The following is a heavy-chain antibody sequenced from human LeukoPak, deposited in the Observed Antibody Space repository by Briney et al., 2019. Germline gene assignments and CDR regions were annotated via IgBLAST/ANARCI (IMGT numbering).Heavy chain of an antibody. CDR1: GFTFGTFA. Sequence: GGSLRLSCAASGFTFGTFAMTWVRQAPGKGLEWVSTVSDSGDVTYSADSVKGRFTISRDNSGNTLFLRMVSLRAEDTAVYYCARYPSYSYSLGYWGPGTLVTVSS. D-gene: IGHD5-18*01. CDR3: ARYPSYSYSLGY. CDR2: VSDSGDVT. J-gene: IGHJ4*02. V-gene: IGHV3-23*01.